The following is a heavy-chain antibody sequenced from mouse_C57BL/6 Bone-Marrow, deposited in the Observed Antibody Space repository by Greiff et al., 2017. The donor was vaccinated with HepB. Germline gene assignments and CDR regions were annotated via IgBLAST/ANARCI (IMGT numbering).Heavy chain of an antibody. V-gene: IGHV5-6*01. CDR3: ARLITTVVNYYAMDY. D-gene: IGHD1-1*01. J-gene: IGHJ4*01. CDR2: ISSGGSYN. CDR1: GFTFSSYG. Sequence: EVKLMESGGDLVKPGGSLKLSCAASGFTFSSYGMSWVRQTPDKRLEWVATISSGGSYNYYPDSVKGRFTISRDNAKNTLYLQMSSLKSEDTAMYYCARLITTVVNYYAMDYWGQGTSVTVSS.